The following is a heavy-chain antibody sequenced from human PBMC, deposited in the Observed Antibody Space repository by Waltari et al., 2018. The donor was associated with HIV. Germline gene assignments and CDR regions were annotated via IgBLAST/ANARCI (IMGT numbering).Heavy chain of an antibody. D-gene: IGHD2-15*01. CDR1: GLTFSRNA. V-gene: IGHV3-23*01. CDR3: ATAFGGKDLDV. Sequence: EVQVLESGGGLVQPGGSLRLSCAASGLTFSRNAMGGVRQVPGKGMEWVSGLSVSGDPYYADSVKGRFTISRDNSKNTVYQQMNSLRVEDTAVYYCATAFGGKDLDVWGQGTTVTVSS. CDR2: LSVSGDP. J-gene: IGHJ6*02.